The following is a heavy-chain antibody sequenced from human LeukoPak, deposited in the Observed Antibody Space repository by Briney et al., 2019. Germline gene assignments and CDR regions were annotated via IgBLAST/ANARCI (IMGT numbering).Heavy chain of an antibody. V-gene: IGHV3-23*01. CDR2: ISGSGHNT. D-gene: IGHD1-26*01. CDR3: AKGITPSTKVGATQATHAFDI. CDR1: GFTFSNYG. J-gene: IGHJ3*02. Sequence: GGSLRLSCAASGFTFSNYGMNWVRQAPGKGLEWVSAISGSGHNTYYADSVKGRFTISRDNSKNTLYLQMNSLRAEDTAVYYCAKGITPSTKVGATQATHAFDIWGQGTMVTVSS.